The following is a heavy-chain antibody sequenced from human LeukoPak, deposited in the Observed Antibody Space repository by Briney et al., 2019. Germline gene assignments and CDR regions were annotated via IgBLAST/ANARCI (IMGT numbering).Heavy chain of an antibody. CDR3: ARLQDIVVVPAAHYGMDV. D-gene: IGHD2-2*01. V-gene: IGHV4-4*02. CDR1: GGSISSSNW. CDR2: IYHSGST. J-gene: IGHJ6*04. Sequence: SETLSLTCAVSGGSISSSNWWSWVRQPPGKGLEWIGEIYHSGSTNYNPSLKSRVTISVDKSKNQFPLKLSSVTAADTAVYYCARLQDIVVVPAAHYGMDVWGKGTTVTVSS.